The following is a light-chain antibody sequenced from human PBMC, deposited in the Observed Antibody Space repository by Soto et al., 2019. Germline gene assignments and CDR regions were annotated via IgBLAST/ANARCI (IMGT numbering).Light chain of an antibody. J-gene: IGLJ2*01. Sequence: QSALTQPASVSGSPGQSISISCTGTSSDVGGYNYVSWYQHHPGRAPKLMIYNAFDRPSGVSNRFSGSKSGNTASLTISGLQAEDEADYYCSSYRGSNTVVFGGGPKVTVL. CDR1: SSDVGGYNY. V-gene: IGLV2-14*03. CDR3: SSYRGSNTVV. CDR2: NAF.